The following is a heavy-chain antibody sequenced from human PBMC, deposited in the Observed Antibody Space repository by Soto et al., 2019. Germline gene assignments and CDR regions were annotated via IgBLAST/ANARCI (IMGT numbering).Heavy chain of an antibody. CDR2: IIPILGIA. CDR3: AKATNYYDSSGYYYSGDAAFFDY. V-gene: IGHV1-69*04. J-gene: IGHJ4*02. CDR1: GGTFSSYA. Sequence: ASVKVSCKASGGTFSSYAISWVRQAPGQGLEWMGRIIPILGIANYAQKFQGRVTITADKSTSTAYMELSSLRSEDTAVYYCAKATNYYDSSGYYYSGDAAFFDYWGQGTLVTVSS. D-gene: IGHD3-22*01.